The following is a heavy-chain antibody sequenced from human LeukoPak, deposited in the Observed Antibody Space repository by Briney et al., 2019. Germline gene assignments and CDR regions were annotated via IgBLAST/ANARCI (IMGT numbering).Heavy chain of an antibody. CDR3: ARQRRITIFGVVNYYYYYYMDV. CDR1: GGSFSGYY. D-gene: IGHD3-3*01. V-gene: IGHV4-34*01. CDR2: INHSGST. Sequence: SETLSLTFAVYGGSFSGYYWSWIRQPPGKGLEWIGEINHSGSTNYNPSLKSRVTISVDTSKNQFSLNLSSVTAADTAVYYCARQRRITIFGVVNYYYYYYMDVWGKGTTVTVS. J-gene: IGHJ6*03.